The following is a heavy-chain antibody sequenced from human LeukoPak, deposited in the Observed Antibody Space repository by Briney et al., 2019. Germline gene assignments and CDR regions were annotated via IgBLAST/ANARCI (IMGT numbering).Heavy chain of an antibody. Sequence: SVKVSCKASGGTFSSYAISWVRQSPGQGLEWMGRIIPILDRTNYAQKLQGRVTITADKSTSTVYMELSSLRSEDTAVYYCARGWGGQTHFDHWGQGTLVTVSS. D-gene: IGHD3-16*01. CDR1: GGTFSSYA. V-gene: IGHV1-69*04. CDR2: IIPILDRT. J-gene: IGHJ4*02. CDR3: ARGWGGQTHFDH.